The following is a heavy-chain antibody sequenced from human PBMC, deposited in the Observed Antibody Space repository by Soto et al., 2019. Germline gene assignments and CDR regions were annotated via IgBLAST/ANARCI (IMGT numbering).Heavy chain of an antibody. J-gene: IGHJ4*02. CDR1: GFTFSSYI. CDR3: ARDGYYDNSPFDY. Sequence: PGGSLRLSCAASGFTFSSYIMNWVLQAPGKGLEWVSSISSSSSYIYYADSVKGRFTISRDNAKNSLYLQMNSLRAEDTAVYYCARDGYYDNSPFDYWGQGTLVTVSS. V-gene: IGHV3-21*01. D-gene: IGHD3-22*01. CDR2: ISSSSSYI.